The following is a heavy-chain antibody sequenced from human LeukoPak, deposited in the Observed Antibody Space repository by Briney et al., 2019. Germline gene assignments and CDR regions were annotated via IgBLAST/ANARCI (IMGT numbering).Heavy chain of an antibody. J-gene: IGHJ5*02. CDR1: GGSFSGYY. CDR3: ARDHLTRITMVRGVKNWLDP. CDR2: INHSGST. D-gene: IGHD3-10*01. V-gene: IGHV4-34*01. Sequence: PSETLSLACAVYGGSFSGYYWSWIRQPPGKGLEWIGEINHSGSTNYNPSLKSRVTISVDTSKNQFSLKLSSVTAADTAVYYCARDHLTRITMVRGVKNWLDPWGQGTLDTVSS.